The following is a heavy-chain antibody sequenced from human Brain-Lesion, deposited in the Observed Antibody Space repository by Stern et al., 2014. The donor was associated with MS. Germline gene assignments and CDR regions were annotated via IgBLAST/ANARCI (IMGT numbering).Heavy chain of an antibody. J-gene: IGHJ4*02. D-gene: IGHD2-15*01. V-gene: IGHV5-51*01. CDR2: IYPGDSDT. CDR3: ARQYCAGGSCYSQAAY. Sequence: QLVQSGAEMKKPGESLKISCKGSGYRFTNYWIGWVRQMPGKGLEWMGIIYPGDSDTRYSPSFQGQVNISVDRSISTAFLQWSSLKASDTAIYYCARQYCAGGSCYSQAAYWGQGTPVTVSS. CDR1: GYRFTNYW.